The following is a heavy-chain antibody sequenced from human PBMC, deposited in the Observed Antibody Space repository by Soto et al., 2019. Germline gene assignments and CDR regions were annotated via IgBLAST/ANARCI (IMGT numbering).Heavy chain of an antibody. CDR1: GGTFSSYA. D-gene: IGHD4-17*01. CDR3: AYSDYGDYDWFDP. V-gene: IGHV1-69*13. CDR2: IIPIFGTA. J-gene: IGHJ5*02. Sequence: SVKVSCKASGGTFSSYAISWVRQAPGQGLEWMGGIIPIFGTANYAQKFQGRVTITADESTSTAYMELSSLRSEDTAVYYCAYSDYGDYDWFDPWGQGTLVTVSS.